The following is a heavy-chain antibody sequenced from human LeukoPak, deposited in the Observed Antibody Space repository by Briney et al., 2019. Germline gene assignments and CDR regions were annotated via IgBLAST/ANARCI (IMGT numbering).Heavy chain of an antibody. CDR2: ISDGGGST. CDR1: GFTFSSYA. Sequence: GGSLRLSCAASGFTFSSYAMSWVRQAPGRGLEWVSGISDGGGSTYYADSVKGRFTISRDNSKNTLYLQMNSLRAEDTAIYYCAKGGNSAPLDYWGQGTLVTVSS. V-gene: IGHV3-23*01. J-gene: IGHJ4*02. CDR3: AKGGNSAPLDY. D-gene: IGHD1-7*01.